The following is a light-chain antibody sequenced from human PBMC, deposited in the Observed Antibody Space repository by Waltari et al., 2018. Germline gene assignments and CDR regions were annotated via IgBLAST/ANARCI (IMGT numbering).Light chain of an antibody. Sequence: DIQMTQSPSTLSASVGDSVTITCRASQSISNWLAWYQQRPGKAPKLLIYKASSLQSGVPSRCSGSGSGTEFTLTISSLQPDDFGSYYCQQYNSEVTFGGGTTVEIK. CDR1: QSISNW. V-gene: IGKV1-5*03. J-gene: IGKJ4*01. CDR2: KAS. CDR3: QQYNSEVT.